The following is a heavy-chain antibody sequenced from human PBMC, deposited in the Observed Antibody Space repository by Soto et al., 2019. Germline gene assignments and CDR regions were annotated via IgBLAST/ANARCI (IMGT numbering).Heavy chain of an antibody. D-gene: IGHD6-13*01. V-gene: IGHV4-59*01. CDR3: ARDLAAFPRAFDY. CDR1: GGSISSYF. J-gene: IGHJ4*02. CDR2: VYYTGTT. Sequence: SETLSLTCTVSGGSISSYFYIWVRQPPGKGLEWIGSVYYTGTTDYNPSLKSRVTISVDTPKTQFSLNLRSVTAADTAVYYCARDLAAFPRAFDYWGRGTLVTVSS.